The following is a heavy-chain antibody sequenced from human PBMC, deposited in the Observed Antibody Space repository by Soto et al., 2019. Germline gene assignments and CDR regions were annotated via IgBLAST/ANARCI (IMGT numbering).Heavy chain of an antibody. D-gene: IGHD1-26*01. CDR2: ISSSSNYI. J-gene: IGHJ4*02. CDR1: GFTFSTYT. Sequence: EVQLVESGGGLVKPGGSLRVSCAASGFTFSTYTMSWVPQAPGKGLEWVSSISSSSNYIYYADSVKGRFTISRDNAKNSLYLQMNSLRAEDTAVYYCARVGAYGDFDFWGQGTLVTVSS. V-gene: IGHV3-21*02. CDR3: ARVGAYGDFDF.